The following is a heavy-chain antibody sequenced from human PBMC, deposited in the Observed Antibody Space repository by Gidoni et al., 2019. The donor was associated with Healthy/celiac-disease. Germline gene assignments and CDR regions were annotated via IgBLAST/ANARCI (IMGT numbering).Heavy chain of an antibody. V-gene: IGHV4-34*01. D-gene: IGHD3-16*02. CDR1: GGSFRGYY. CDR3: ARPLSRNYYYYYGMDV. Sequence: QVQLQQWGAGLLKPSETLSLTCAVYGGSFRGYYWSWIRQPPGKGLEWIGEINHRGSTNENPSLKSRVTISVDTSKNQFSLKLSSVTAADTAVYYCARPLSRNYYYYYGMDVWGQGTTVTVSS. CDR2: INHRGST. J-gene: IGHJ6*02.